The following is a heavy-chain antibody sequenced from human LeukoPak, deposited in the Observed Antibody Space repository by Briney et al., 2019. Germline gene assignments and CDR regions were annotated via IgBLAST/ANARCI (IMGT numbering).Heavy chain of an antibody. Sequence: ASVKVSCKASGHTFSIYNMHWVRQAPGQGLEWMGIINPSGGTSYAQKIQGRVTMTRDTSTTTVYMELSSLRSEDTAVYYCARQPWPSGYWGQGTLVTVSS. V-gene: IGHV1-46*01. CDR2: INPSGGT. D-gene: IGHD6-19*01. CDR1: GHTFSIYN. J-gene: IGHJ4*02. CDR3: ARQPWPSGY.